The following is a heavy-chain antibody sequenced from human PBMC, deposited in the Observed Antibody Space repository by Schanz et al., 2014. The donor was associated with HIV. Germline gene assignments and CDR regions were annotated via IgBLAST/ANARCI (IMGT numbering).Heavy chain of an antibody. J-gene: IGHJ4*02. D-gene: IGHD1-20*01. CDR3: AKDQGDVSGTPFDY. Sequence: EVQVLESGGDLAQPGGSLTLSCVASGFTFSKYSMNWVRQAPGKGLEWVSIVSSGGSRTYYADSLKGRFTISRDNSKNTLYLQMNSLRAEDTAVYYCAKDQGDVSGTPFDYWGQGTLVTVSS. CDR2: VSSGGSRT. CDR1: GFTFSKYS. V-gene: IGHV3-23*01.